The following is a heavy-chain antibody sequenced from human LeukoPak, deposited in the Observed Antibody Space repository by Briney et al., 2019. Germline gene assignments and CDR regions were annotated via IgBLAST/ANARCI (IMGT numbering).Heavy chain of an antibody. J-gene: IGHJ4*02. V-gene: IGHV4-39*01. D-gene: IGHD6-13*01. CDR3: ARTIAAAGTIDY. CDR2: ICYSGST. Sequence: PSETLSLTCTVSGGSISSSSYYWGWIRQPPGKGLEWIGSICYSGSTYYNPSLKSRVTISVDTSKNQFSLKLSSVIAADTAVYYCARTIAAAGTIDYWGQGTLVTVSS. CDR1: GGSISSSSYY.